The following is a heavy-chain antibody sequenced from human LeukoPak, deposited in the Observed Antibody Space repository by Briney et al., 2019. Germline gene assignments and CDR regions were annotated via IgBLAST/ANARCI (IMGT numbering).Heavy chain of an antibody. CDR1: GFSFSNYW. D-gene: IGHD4-23*01. CDR2: IKQDGSET. CDR3: ARGPTVVTLFDY. Sequence: GGSLRLSCAASGFSFSNYWMSWVRQAPGKGLEWVANIKQDGSETYYGDSVKGRFTISRDNAKNSLYLQMNSLRAEDTALYYCARGPTVVTLFDYWGQGTLVTVSS. V-gene: IGHV3-7*04. J-gene: IGHJ4*02.